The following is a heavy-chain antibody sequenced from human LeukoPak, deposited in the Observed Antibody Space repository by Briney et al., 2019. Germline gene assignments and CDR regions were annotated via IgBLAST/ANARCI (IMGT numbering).Heavy chain of an antibody. V-gene: IGHV7-4-1*02. Sequence: ASVKVSCKASGYTFTSYAMNWVRQAPGQGLEWMGWINTNTGNPTYAQGFTGRFVFSLDTSVSTAYLQISSLKAEDTAVYYCASVGQLPQSYYYYGMDVWGQGTTVTVSS. D-gene: IGHD2-2*01. CDR3: ASVGQLPQSYYYYGMDV. CDR1: GYTFTSYA. CDR2: INTNTGNP. J-gene: IGHJ6*02.